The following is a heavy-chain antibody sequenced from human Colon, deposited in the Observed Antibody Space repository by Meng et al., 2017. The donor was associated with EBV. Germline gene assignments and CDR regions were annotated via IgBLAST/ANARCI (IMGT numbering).Heavy chain of an antibody. D-gene: IGHD3-10*01. V-gene: IGHV2-5*02. Sequence: QITLKESGPTLVKSTQTLTLTCTFSGFSLNTTGVGVGWIRQPPGEALEWLALIYWDDDKRYSPSLKSRFTITKDTSKNQVVLTMTNMDPVDTATYYCAHSRFMVRGVITWFDPWGQGTLVTVSS. J-gene: IGHJ5*02. CDR2: IYWDDDK. CDR3: AHSRFMVRGVITWFDP. CDR1: GFSLNTTGVG.